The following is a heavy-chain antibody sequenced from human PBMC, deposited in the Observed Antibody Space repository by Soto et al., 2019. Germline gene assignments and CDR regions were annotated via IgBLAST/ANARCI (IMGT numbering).Heavy chain of an antibody. CDR2: ISGSGGVT. D-gene: IGHD5-18*01. CDR3: AGPGYSSQDY. J-gene: IGHJ4*02. V-gene: IGHV3-23*01. Sequence: EVQLLGSGGGLVQPGGSLRLSCAASGFTFSSNAMGWVRQAPGKGLEWVSHISGSGGVTYYADSVKGRFTISRDNSKNTLNLQMNRLRVEDTAVYYCAGPGYSSQDYWGQGALVTVSS. CDR1: GFTFSSNA.